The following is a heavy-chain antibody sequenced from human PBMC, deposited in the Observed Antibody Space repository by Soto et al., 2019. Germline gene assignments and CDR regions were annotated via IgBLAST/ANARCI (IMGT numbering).Heavy chain of an antibody. CDR2: ISYDGSNK. V-gene: IGHV3-30*18. CDR1: GFTFSSYG. CDR3: AKVGGYGHY. D-gene: IGHD5-12*01. J-gene: IGHJ4*02. Sequence: GGSLRLSCAASGFTFSSYGMHWVRQAPGKGLEWVAVISYDGSNKYYADSVKGRFTISRDNSKNTLYLQMNSLRAEDTAVYYCAKVGGYGHYWGQGTLVTVSS.